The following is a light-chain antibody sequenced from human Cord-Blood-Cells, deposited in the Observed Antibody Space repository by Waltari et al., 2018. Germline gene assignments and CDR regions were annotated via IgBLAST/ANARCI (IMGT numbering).Light chain of an antibody. CDR3: CSYAGSSTWV. CDR2: EGS. V-gene: IGLV2-23*01. CDR1: TSEVGVYNL. Sequence: QSALPKPASVSGSPGQSITISCTGTTSEVGVYNLFSWYQQHPGKAPKLLIYEGSKRPSGVSNRFSGSKSGNTASLTISGLQAEDEADYYCCSYAGSSTWVFGGGTKLTVL. J-gene: IGLJ3*02.